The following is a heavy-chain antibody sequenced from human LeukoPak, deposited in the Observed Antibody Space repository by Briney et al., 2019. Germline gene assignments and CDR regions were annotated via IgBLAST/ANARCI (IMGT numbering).Heavy chain of an antibody. J-gene: IGHJ3*02. V-gene: IGHV3-9*01. CDR3: AKDFYRLGEFDAFDN. D-gene: IGHD3-16*01. Sequence: PDRSLRLSCAASGFTFDDYAMHWVRQAPGKGLEWVSGISWNSGRIGYADSVKGRFTISRDNAKNSLYLQMNSLRVEDTALYYCAKDFYRLGEFDAFDNWGQGTMVTVSS. CDR2: ISWNSGRI. CDR1: GFTFDDYA.